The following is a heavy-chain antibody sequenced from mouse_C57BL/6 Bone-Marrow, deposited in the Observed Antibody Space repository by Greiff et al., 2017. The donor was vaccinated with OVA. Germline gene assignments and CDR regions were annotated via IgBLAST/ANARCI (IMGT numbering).Heavy chain of an antibody. V-gene: IGHV14-4*01. CDR2: SDPENGDH. J-gene: IGHJ4*01. CDR1: GFNIQDDY. D-gene: IGHD1-1*01. CDR3: TTFITTVVAPYYAMDY. Sequence: VQLQQSGAELVRPGASVKLSCTASGFNIQDDYMHWVKQRPEQGLEWIGWSDPENGDHEYASKVTGKATITADTSSTTDSLQLSSLTSEDTAVYYCTTFITTVVAPYYAMDYWGQGTSVTVSS.